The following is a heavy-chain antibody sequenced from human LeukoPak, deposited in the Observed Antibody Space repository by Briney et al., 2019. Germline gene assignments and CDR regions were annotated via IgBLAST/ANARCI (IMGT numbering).Heavy chain of an antibody. J-gene: IGHJ3*02. V-gene: IGHV4-4*02. CDR1: GDSITSSNW. CDR3: ARRSRGPGDAFDI. Sequence: PSETLSLTCAVSGDSITSSNWWSWVRQPPEKGLEWIGEIYHSGNTNYNPPLKSRVTISLDTSKNQFSLKLSSVTAADTAVYYCARRSRGPGDAFDIWGQGTMVTVSS. D-gene: IGHD3-16*01. CDR2: IYHSGNT.